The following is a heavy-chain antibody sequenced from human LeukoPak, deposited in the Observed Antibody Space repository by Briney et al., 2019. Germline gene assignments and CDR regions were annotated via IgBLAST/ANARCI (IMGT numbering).Heavy chain of an antibody. CDR1: GYTFTSSG. Sequence: ASVNVSCKASGYTFTSSGISWVRQAPGQGLEWMGWISAHDGGTNYALKLQGRDSMTTDTSTSTAYMELRSLRSDDTAVYYCARDKGGSSGWYVTFDYWGQGTLVTVSS. V-gene: IGHV1-18*01. D-gene: IGHD6-19*01. CDR2: ISAHDGGT. J-gene: IGHJ4*02. CDR3: ARDKGGSSGWYVTFDY.